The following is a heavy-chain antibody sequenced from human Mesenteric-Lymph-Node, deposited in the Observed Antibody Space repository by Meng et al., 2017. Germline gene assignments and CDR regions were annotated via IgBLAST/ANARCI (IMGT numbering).Heavy chain of an antibody. CDR3: AKALGWGSSPDY. CDR1: GYTFTAYY. D-gene: IGHD2-21*01. Sequence: QVQLVQSGADVKKPGASVKVSCKASGYTFTAYYIHWVRQAPGQGLEWMGRINPNSGGTNLAQKFQGRVIMTRDTSISTAYMELSSLGFDDTAVYYCAKALGWGSSPDYWGHGILVTVSS. CDR2: INPNSGGT. J-gene: IGHJ4*01. V-gene: IGHV1-2*06.